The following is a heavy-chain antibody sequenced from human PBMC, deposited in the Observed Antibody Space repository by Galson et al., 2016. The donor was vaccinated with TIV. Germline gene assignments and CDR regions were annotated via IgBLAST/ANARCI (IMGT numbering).Heavy chain of an antibody. CDR3: AKGRGSMFDY. CDR1: EFTFNNYY. J-gene: IGHJ4*02. CDR2: IRNDGTNT. Sequence: SLRLSCAVSEFTFNNYYIHWVRQAPGKGLVWVSRIRNDGTNTGHADSVKGRFTISRDNTKETVDLKMTSLRADDTAVYYCAKGRGSMFDYWGQGTAVTVSS. V-gene: IGHV3-74*01. D-gene: IGHD3-10*01.